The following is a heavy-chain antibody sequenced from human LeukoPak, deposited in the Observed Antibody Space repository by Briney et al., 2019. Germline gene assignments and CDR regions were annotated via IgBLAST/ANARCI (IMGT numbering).Heavy chain of an antibody. CDR1: GFTFSSYS. V-gene: IGHV3-21*01. CDR3: ARGGFDAFDI. J-gene: IGHJ3*02. Sequence: GGSLRLSCAASGFTFSSYSMNWVRQAPGKGLEWVSSISSSSRYIYYADSVKGRFTIYRDNGKNSLHLQMKSLRDEDTAVYYCARGGFDAFDIWGQGTMVTVSS. D-gene: IGHD3-16*01. CDR2: ISSSSRYI.